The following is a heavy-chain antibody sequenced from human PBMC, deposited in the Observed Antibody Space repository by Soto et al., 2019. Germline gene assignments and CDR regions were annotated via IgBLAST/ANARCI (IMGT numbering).Heavy chain of an antibody. D-gene: IGHD2-2*01. V-gene: IGHV3-23*01. CDR2: ISGSGGST. Sequence: PGGSLRLSCAASGFTFSSYAMSWVRQAPGKGLEWVSAISGSGGSTYYADSVKGRFTISRDNSKNTLYLQMNSLRAEDTAVYYCARAQCDCSSTSCYYCFDSWGQGTLVTVSS. CDR3: ARAQCDCSSTSCYYCFDS. CDR1: GFTFSSYA. J-gene: IGHJ4*02.